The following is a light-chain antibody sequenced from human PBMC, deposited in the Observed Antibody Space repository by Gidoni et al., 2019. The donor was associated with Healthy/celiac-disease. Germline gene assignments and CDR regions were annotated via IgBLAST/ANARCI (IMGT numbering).Light chain of an antibody. V-gene: IGKV3-11*01. CDR1: QRVSSY. J-gene: IGKJ5*01. CDR2: DAP. CDR3: QQRSNWST. Sequence: EIVLTQSPATLSLSPGERATLSCRASQRVSSYLAWYQQKPGQAPRLLIYDAPNRATGIPARCSGSGSGTDFTLTLSRLEPEDFAVYYCQQRSNWSTFGQGTRLEIK.